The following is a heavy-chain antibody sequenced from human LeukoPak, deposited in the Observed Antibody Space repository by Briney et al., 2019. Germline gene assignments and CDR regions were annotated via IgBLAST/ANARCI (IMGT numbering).Heavy chain of an antibody. CDR3: ARGYSPMVRGVMTWFDP. Sequence: SEILSLTCAVYGASFSGYYWSWIRHPPGKGLEWIGEINHSGSTNYNPSLKSRVTISVDTSKNQFSLKLSSVTAADTAVYYCARGYSPMVRGVMTWFDPWGQGTLVTVSS. CDR2: INHSGST. D-gene: IGHD3-10*01. J-gene: IGHJ5*02. CDR1: GASFSGYY. V-gene: IGHV4-34*01.